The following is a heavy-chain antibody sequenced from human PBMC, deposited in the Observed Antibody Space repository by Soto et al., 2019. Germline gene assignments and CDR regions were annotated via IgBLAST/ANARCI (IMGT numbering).Heavy chain of an antibody. J-gene: IGHJ3*02. V-gene: IGHV3-15*01. CDR1: GITFSNAW. CDR3: TTTRPGTNVFDN. D-gene: IGHD6-13*01. Sequence: EVQLVESGGGLVEPGGSLRLSCAASGITFSNAWMNWVRKAPGKGLEYIGRIRSKTDRGTTEYAAPVEGRFTVSRDDSKNTLYLQMSGLKTEDTAVYYCTTTRPGTNVFDNWGQGTLVTVSS. CDR2: IRSKTDRGTT.